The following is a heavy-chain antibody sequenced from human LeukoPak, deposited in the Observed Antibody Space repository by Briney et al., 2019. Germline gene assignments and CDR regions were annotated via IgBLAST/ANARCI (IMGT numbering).Heavy chain of an antibody. Sequence: PSETLSLTCTVSGGSIGSSSYYWGWIRQPPEKGLEWIGTIYYSGTTYYNPSLKSRVTISVDTSKNQFSLKLSSVTAADTAVYYCARRSYSSGWDYYYYAMDVWGQGTTVTVSS. CDR3: ARRSYSSGWDYYYYAMDV. V-gene: IGHV4-39*01. CDR2: IYYSGTT. CDR1: GGSIGSSSYY. D-gene: IGHD6-19*01. J-gene: IGHJ6*02.